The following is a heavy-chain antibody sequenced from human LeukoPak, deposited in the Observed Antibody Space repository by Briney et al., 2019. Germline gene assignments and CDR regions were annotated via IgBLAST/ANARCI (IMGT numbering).Heavy chain of an antibody. CDR2: IYHSGST. CDR3: ARDGHLGPFDY. J-gene: IGHJ4*02. D-gene: IGHD3-16*01. Sequence: SGTLSLTCAVSGGSISSSNWWSWVRQPPGKGLEWIGEIYHSGSTNYNPSLKSQVTISVDKSKNQFSLKLSSVTAADTAVYYCARDGHLGPFDYWGQGTLVTVSS. CDR1: GGSISSSNW. V-gene: IGHV4-4*02.